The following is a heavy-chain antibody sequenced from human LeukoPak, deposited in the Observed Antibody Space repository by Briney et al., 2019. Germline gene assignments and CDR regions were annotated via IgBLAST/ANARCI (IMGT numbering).Heavy chain of an antibody. D-gene: IGHD1-26*01. CDR2: ISYDGSNK. V-gene: IGHV3-30-3*01. Sequence: GRSLRLSCAASGFTFSSYAMHWVRQAPGKGLEWVAVISYDGSNKYYADSVKGRFTISRDNSKNTLYLQMNSLRAEDTAVYYCASIGGSYPDAFDIWGQGTMVTVSS. CDR3: ASIGGSYPDAFDI. CDR1: GFTFSSYA. J-gene: IGHJ3*02.